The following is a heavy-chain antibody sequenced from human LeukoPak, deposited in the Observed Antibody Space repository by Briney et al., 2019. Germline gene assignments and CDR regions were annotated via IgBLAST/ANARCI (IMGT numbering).Heavy chain of an antibody. V-gene: IGHV4-34*01. CDR2: INHSGST. J-gene: IGHJ5*02. Sequence: PSETLSLTCAVYGGSFSGYYWSWIRQPPGKGLEWIGEINHSGSTNYNPSLKSRVTISVDTSKNQFSLKLSSVTAADTAVYYCARGTGTRKFDHWGQGTLVTVSS. CDR1: GGSFSGYY. CDR3: ARGTGTRKFDH. D-gene: IGHD1-1*01.